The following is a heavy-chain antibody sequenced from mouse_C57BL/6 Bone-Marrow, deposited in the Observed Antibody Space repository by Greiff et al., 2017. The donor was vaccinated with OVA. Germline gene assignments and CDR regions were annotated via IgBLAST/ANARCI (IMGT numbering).Heavy chain of an antibody. CDR1: GYTFTSYW. V-gene: IGHV1-69*01. CDR3: AREGDYYGSSLAWFAY. Sequence: VQLQQPGAELVMPGASVKLSCKASGYTFTSYWMHWVKPRPGQGLEWIGEIDPSDSYTNYNQKFKGKSTLTVDKSSSTAYMQLSSLTSEDSAVYYCAREGDYYGSSLAWFAYWGQGTLVTVSA. CDR2: IDPSDSYT. D-gene: IGHD1-1*01. J-gene: IGHJ3*01.